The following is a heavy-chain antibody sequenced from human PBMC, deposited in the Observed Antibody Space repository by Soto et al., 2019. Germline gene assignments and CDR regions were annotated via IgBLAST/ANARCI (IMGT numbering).Heavy chain of an antibody. D-gene: IGHD3-22*01. Sequence: PGESLKISCKGSVYSFTSYWISWVRQMPGKGLEWMGRIDPSDSYTNYSPSFQGHVTISADKSISTAYLQWSSLKASDTAMYYCASNYYYDSSGGYGMDVWGQGTTVTVSS. J-gene: IGHJ6*02. CDR1: VYSFTSYW. V-gene: IGHV5-10-1*01. CDR2: IDPSDSYT. CDR3: ASNYYYDSSGGYGMDV.